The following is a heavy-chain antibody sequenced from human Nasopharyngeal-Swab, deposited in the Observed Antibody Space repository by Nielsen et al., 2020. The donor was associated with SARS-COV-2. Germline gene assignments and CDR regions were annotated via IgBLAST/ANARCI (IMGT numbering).Heavy chain of an antibody. CDR3: AKDRGYCSGGSCYKFDY. V-gene: IGHV3-21*04. J-gene: IGHJ4*02. D-gene: IGHD2-15*01. Sequence: GESLKISCAASGFTFSSYSMNWVRQAPGKGLEWVSSISSSSSYIYYADSVKGRFTISRDNSKNTLYLQMNSLRAEDTAVYYCAKDRGYCSGGSCYKFDYWGQGTLVTVSS. CDR2: ISSSSSYI. CDR1: GFTFSSYS.